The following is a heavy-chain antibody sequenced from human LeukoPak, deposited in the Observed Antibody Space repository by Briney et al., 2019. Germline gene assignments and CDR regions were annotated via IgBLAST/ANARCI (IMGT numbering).Heavy chain of an antibody. J-gene: IGHJ4*02. CDR1: GGTFTSYY. V-gene: IGHV1-46*01. CDR3: ARDEPSLPAAGRGGLNPSYYFDY. Sequence: SSVKVSCKASGGTFTSYYMHWVRQAPGQGLEWMGIINPSGGSTSYAQKFQGRVTMTRDTSTSTVYMELSSLRPEDTAVYYCARDEPSLPAAGRGGLNPSYYFDYWGQGTLVTVSS. CDR2: INPSGGST. D-gene: IGHD6-13*01.